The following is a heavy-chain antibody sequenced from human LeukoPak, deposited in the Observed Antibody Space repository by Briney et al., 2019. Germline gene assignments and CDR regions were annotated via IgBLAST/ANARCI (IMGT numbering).Heavy chain of an antibody. CDR2: INPSGGST. CDR1: GYTFTSYY. D-gene: IGHD6-13*01. CDR3: ARGGRQQLVREWFDP. J-gene: IGHJ5*02. Sequence: SSVKVSCKSSGYTFTSYYMHCVRHAPRQPLEWIGIINPSGGSTSYAQKFQCRVTMTREKSTSTVYMELSSLRSEDTAVYYCARGGRQQLVREWFDPWGQGTLVTVSS. V-gene: IGHV1-46*01.